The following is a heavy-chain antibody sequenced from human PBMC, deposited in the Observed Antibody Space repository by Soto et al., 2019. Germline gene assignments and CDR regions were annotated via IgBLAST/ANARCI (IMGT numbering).Heavy chain of an antibody. CDR1: GFTFSSHS. V-gene: IGHV3-21*01. Sequence: EVQLVESGGGLVKPGGSLRLSCAASGFTFSSHSVNWVRQAPGKGLEWVSCITATSSFIYYADSVKGRFTISRDNAKHALYLQMDSLRVVDTAVYYCARGALVGIGYFDLWGRGTLVTVSS. CDR3: ARGALVGIGYFDL. D-gene: IGHD5-18*01. CDR2: ITATSSFI. J-gene: IGHJ2*01.